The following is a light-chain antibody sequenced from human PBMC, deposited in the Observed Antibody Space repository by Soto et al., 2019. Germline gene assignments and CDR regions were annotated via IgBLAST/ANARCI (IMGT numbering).Light chain of an antibody. CDR2: TAS. CDR3: QQSYSTPWT. V-gene: IGKV1-39*01. CDR1: QSVAKY. Sequence: IQMTQSPSSLSASVGDRVTITCRATQSVAKYVNWYQQKPGKAPNLLIHTASNLQSGVPSRFTGSASATDFTLTISSLQPEDFATYYCQQSYSTPWTFGQGTKVEIK. J-gene: IGKJ1*01.